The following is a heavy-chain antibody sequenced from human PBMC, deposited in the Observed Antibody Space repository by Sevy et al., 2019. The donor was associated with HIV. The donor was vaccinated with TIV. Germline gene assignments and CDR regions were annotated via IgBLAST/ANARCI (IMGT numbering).Heavy chain of an antibody. Sequence: GGSLRLSCAASGFSFSVYWMSWVRQAPGKGLEWVATLKQDGSEKYYVDSVKGRFTISRDNAKNSLYLQMNSLRAEDTVVYYGVREGVGGYSYSLDCWGQGTLVTVSS. CDR3: VREGVGGYSYSLDC. J-gene: IGHJ4*02. D-gene: IGHD5-18*01. V-gene: IGHV3-7*01. CDR2: LKQDGSEK. CDR1: GFSFSVYW.